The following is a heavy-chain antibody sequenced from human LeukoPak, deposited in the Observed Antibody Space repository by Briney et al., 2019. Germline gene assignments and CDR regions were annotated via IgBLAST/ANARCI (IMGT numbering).Heavy chain of an antibody. J-gene: IGHJ4*02. V-gene: IGHV4-59*01. Sequence: SETLSLTCTVSGSSISSYYWSWIRQPPGKGLEWIGYIYYSGSTNYNPSLKSRVTISVNTSKNQFSLKLSSVTAADTAVYYCARVDRGSYWNVIDYWGQGTLVTVSS. CDR2: IYYSGST. D-gene: IGHD1-1*01. CDR3: ARVDRGSYWNVIDY. CDR1: GSSISSYY.